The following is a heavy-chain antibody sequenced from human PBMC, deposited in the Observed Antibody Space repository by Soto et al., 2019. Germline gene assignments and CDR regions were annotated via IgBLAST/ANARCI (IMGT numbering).Heavy chain of an antibody. J-gene: IGHJ3*02. V-gene: IGHV4-30-4*01. CDR1: GGSISSGDYY. Sequence: QVQLQESGPGLVKPSQTLSLTCTVSGGSISSGDYYWSWIRQPPGKGLVWLRYIYYSGSTYYNPSLKSRVTISVDTSKNQFSLKLSSVTAADTAVYYCARGFAVVAALDAFDIWGQGTMVNVSS. D-gene: IGHD2-15*01. CDR2: IYYSGST. CDR3: ARGFAVVAALDAFDI.